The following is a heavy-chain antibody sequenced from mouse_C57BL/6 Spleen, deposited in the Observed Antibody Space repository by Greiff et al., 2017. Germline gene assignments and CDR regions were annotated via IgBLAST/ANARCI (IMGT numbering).Heavy chain of an antibody. CDR1: GYTFTSYW. Sequence: QVQLQQPGAELAKPGASVKLSCKASGYTFTSYWMHWVKQRPGQGLEWIGYINPSSGYTKYNQKFKDKATLTADKSSSTAYMQLSSLTYEDSAVXYCARPLYDYDDGVAIDYWGQGTSVTVSS. V-gene: IGHV1-7*01. J-gene: IGHJ4*01. CDR3: ARPLYDYDDGVAIDY. D-gene: IGHD2-4*01. CDR2: INPSSGYT.